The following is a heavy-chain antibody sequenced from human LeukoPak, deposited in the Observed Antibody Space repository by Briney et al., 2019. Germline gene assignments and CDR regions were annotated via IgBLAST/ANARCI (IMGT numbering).Heavy chain of an antibody. V-gene: IGHV3-21*01. Sequence: GGSLRLSCAASGFTFSSYSMNWVRQAPGKGLEWVSSISSSRSYIYYADSVKGRFTISRDNAKNSLYLQMNSLRAEDTAVYYCARRSGSGYYYPFDYWGQGTLVTVSS. CDR1: GFTFSSYS. J-gene: IGHJ4*02. CDR3: ARRSGSGYYYPFDY. CDR2: ISSSRSYI. D-gene: IGHD3-22*01.